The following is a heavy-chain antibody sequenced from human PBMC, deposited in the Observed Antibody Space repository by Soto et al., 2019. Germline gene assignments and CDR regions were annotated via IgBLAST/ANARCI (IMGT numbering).Heavy chain of an antibody. D-gene: IGHD2-21*01. CDR1: GFTFSRFA. J-gene: IGHJ4*02. Sequence: WGSLRLSCAASGFTFSRFAIHWVRQAPGKGLEWVAVISYDLTKKYYADSVKGRFTISRDNSKNTVSLQMNSLTAEDTAVYYCAKDRGGADYFDYWGQGALVTVSS. CDR3: AKDRGGADYFDY. CDR2: ISYDLTKK. V-gene: IGHV3-30*18.